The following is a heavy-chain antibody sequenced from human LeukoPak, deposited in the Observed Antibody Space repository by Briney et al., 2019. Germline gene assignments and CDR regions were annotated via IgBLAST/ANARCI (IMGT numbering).Heavy chain of an antibody. CDR1: GFTVSSNY. CDR2: IYACGST. J-gene: IGHJ4*02. V-gene: IGHV3-66*01. Sequence: PGGSLRLSCAASGFTVSSNYMSWVRQAPGKGLEWVSVIYACGSTHYADSVKGRFTISRDNSKNTLYLQMNSLTAEDTAVYYCARAVVGTSCYGYWGQGTLVTVSS. CDR3: ARAVVGTSCYGY. D-gene: IGHD2-2*01.